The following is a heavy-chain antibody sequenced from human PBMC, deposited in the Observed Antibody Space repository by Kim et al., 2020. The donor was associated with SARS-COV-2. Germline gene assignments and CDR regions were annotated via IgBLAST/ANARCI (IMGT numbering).Heavy chain of an antibody. CDR3: SKASVWLPRY. CDR2: VSGDGGTT. J-gene: IGHJ4*02. V-gene: IGHV3-43*02. D-gene: IGHD6-19*01. Sequence: GGSLRLSCAASGFTFADSVMHWVRQAPGKGLEWVALVSGDGGTTYYADSVKGRFTISRDNSKDSLYLQMNSLRTDDTAFYYCSKASVWLPRYWGQGTLVTVSS. CDR1: GFTFADSV.